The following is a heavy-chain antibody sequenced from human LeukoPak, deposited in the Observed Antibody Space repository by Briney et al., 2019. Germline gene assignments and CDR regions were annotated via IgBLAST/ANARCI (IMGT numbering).Heavy chain of an antibody. CDR2: SHPINSET. J-gene: IGHJ5*01. CDR3: ARHLYYKDSSGNYGWFAS. CDR1: GSYFTAYW. D-gene: IGHD3-22*01. V-gene: IGHV5-51*01. Sequence: GESLKTSCKGSGSYFTAYWIAWVRQMPGKGLGWGGISHPINSETKYSRSSQGQVTTSADKSSSTAYLRWNSLKASDPAMYYCARHLYYKDSSGNYGWFASGGQGTLVTVSS.